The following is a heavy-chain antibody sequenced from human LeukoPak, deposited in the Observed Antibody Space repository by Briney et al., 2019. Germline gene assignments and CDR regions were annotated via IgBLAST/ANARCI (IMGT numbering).Heavy chain of an antibody. J-gene: IGHJ6*02. CDR2: IYYSGNT. CDR1: GGSISNYY. Sequence: PSETLSLTCTVSGGSISNYYWSWIRQPPGKGLEWIGYIYYSGNTNHNPSLKSRVTISVDTSKNQFSLKLSSVTAADTAVYYCARASVSTRYGMDVWGQGTTVTVS. V-gene: IGHV4-59*01. CDR3: ARASVSTRYGMDV. D-gene: IGHD4-17*01.